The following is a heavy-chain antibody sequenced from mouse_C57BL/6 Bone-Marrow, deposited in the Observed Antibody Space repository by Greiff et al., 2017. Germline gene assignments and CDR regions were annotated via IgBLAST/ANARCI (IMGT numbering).Heavy chain of an antibody. Sequence: VQLQQPGAELVRPGTSVKLSCKASGYTFTSYWMHWVKQRPGQGLEWIGVIDPSDSYTNYNQKFKGKATLTVDTSSSTAYMQLSSLTSEDSAVYYCARNYGGSHWYFDVWGTGTTVTVSS. CDR1: GYTFTSYW. D-gene: IGHD1-1*01. CDR3: ARNYGGSHWYFDV. J-gene: IGHJ1*03. CDR2: IDPSDSYT. V-gene: IGHV1-59*01.